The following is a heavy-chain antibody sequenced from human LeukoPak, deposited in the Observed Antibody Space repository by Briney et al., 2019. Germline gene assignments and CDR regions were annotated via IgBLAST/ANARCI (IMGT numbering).Heavy chain of an antibody. CDR2: ISIYNGNT. J-gene: IGHJ5*02. CDR3: ARITYDFWSGYYMPDDP. V-gene: IGHV1-18*01. D-gene: IGHD3-3*01. CDR1: GYTFTNYG. Sequence: GASVKVSCKASGYTFTNYGISWVRQAPGQGLEWMGWISIYNGNTDYAQKLRGRVTMTTDTPTSTAYMELRSLRSGDTAVYYCARITYDFWSGYYMPDDPWGKGTLVTVSS.